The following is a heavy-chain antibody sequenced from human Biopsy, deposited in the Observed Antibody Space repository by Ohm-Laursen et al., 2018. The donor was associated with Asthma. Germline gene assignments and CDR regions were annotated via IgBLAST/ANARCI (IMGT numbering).Heavy chain of an antibody. CDR1: GFAFNYSS. D-gene: IGHD3-22*01. CDR2: ISASGVRT. V-gene: IGHV3-23*01. Sequence: LSLTCAASGFAFNYSSMTWVRQAPGKGLEWVSSISASGVRTFYADSVKGRFTVSRDSSRNTLYLQLSTLRVEDTAVYFCAKITTDRQKANNWFDPWGQGTLVTVSS. J-gene: IGHJ5*02. CDR3: AKITTDRQKANNWFDP.